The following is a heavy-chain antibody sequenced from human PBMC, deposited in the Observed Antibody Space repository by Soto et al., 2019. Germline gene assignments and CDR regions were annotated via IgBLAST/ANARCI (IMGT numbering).Heavy chain of an antibody. CDR2: INAGNGNT. D-gene: IGHD6-19*01. V-gene: IGHV1-3*01. Sequence: ASVKVSCKASGYTFTIYSMHWVRQAPGQRLEWMGWINAGNGNTKYSQKFQGRVTITRDTSASTAYMELSSLRSEDTAVYYCARSQWLVSEPLXYWGQGTLVXVSS. CDR1: GYTFTIYS. J-gene: IGHJ4*02. CDR3: ARSQWLVSEPLXY.